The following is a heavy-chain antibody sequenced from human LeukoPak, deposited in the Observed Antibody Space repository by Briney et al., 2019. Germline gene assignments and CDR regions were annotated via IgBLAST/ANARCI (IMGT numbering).Heavy chain of an antibody. CDR2: ISYDGSNK. CDR1: GFTFSSYA. Sequence: GGSLRLSCAASGFTFSSYAMHWVRQAPGKGLEWVAVISYDGSNKYYADSVKGRFTISRDNSKNTLYLQMNSLRAEDTAVYYCAKAITYSYGYYFDYWGQGTLVTVSS. D-gene: IGHD5-18*01. CDR3: AKAITYSYGYYFDY. V-gene: IGHV3-30-3*01. J-gene: IGHJ4*02.